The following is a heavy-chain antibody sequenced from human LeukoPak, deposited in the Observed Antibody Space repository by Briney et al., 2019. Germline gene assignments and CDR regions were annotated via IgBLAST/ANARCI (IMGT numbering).Heavy chain of an antibody. V-gene: IGHV1-46*01. Sequence: ASVKVSCKASGYTFTSYYMHWVRQAPGQGLXWMGIINPSGGSTSYAQKFQGRVTMTRDTSTSTVYMELSSLRSEDTAVYYCARAMKTVPRMTENYFDYWGQGTLVTVSS. CDR2: INPSGGST. CDR1: GYTFTSYY. J-gene: IGHJ4*02. CDR3: ARAMKTVPRMTENYFDY. D-gene: IGHD2-2*01.